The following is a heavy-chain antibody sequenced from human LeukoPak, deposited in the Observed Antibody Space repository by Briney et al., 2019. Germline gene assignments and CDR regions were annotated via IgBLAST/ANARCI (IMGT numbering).Heavy chain of an antibody. CDR1: GGSISSATYY. CDR2: VYPGGST. Sequence: SETLSLTCTVSGGSISSATYYWSWIRQPAGKGLEWIGRVYPGGSTNYNPSLKGRVTISVDTSKNQFSLKLNSVTAADTAVYYCAGTPPRWVRGLIPNWFDPWGQGTLVTVSS. CDR3: AGTPPRWVRGLIPNWFDP. V-gene: IGHV4-61*02. J-gene: IGHJ5*02. D-gene: IGHD3-10*01.